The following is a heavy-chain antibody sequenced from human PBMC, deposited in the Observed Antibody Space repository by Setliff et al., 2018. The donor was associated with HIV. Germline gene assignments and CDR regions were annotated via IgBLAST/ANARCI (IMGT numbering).Heavy chain of an antibody. V-gene: IGHV4-59*08. CDR3: ARLPRIALSGTFGWFDP. CDR2: MSYSGGA. D-gene: IGHD6-19*01. Sequence: PSETLSLTCTVSGDSFNNYYCSWIRQLPGKGLEWIAYMSYSGGAIYNPSLKSRVTISVDTSKGQFSLRLSSVTAADTAVYYCARLPRIALSGTFGWFDPWGQGTLVTVSS. CDR1: GDSFNNYY. J-gene: IGHJ5*02.